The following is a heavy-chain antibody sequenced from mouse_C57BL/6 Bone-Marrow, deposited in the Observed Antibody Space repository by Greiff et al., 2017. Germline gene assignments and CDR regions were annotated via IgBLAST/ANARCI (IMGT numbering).Heavy chain of an antibody. CDR2: ISDGGSYT. CDR3: ARVPHYSNCEGFAY. D-gene: IGHD2-5*01. V-gene: IGHV5-4*03. J-gene: IGHJ3*01. Sequence: EVKLMESGGGLVKPGGSLKLSCAASGFTFSSYAMSWVRQTPEKRLEWVATISDGGSYTYYPDNVKGRFTISRDNAKNNLYLQMSHLKSEDTAMYYGARVPHYSNCEGFAYWGQGTLVTVSA. CDR1: GFTFSSYA.